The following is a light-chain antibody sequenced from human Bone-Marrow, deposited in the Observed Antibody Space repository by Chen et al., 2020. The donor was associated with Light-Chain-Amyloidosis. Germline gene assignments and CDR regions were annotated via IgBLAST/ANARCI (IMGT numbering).Light chain of an antibody. CDR3: QVWDRSSDRPV. J-gene: IGLJ3*02. CDR2: QDT. CDR1: KLGDKY. Sequence: SYELTQPPSVSVSPGQTASITCSGDKLGDKYACWYHQKPGQSPVLVIYQDTKRPSGIPERLSGSNSGNTATLTISRVEAGDEADYYCQVWDRSSDRPVFGGGTKLTVL. V-gene: IGLV3-1*01.